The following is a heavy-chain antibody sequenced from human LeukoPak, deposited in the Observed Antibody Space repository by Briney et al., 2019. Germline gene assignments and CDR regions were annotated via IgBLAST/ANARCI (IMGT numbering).Heavy chain of an antibody. CDR1: GFTFSSYA. D-gene: IGHD3-10*01. J-gene: IGHJ4*02. CDR2: ISYDGSNK. Sequence: GGSLRLSCAASGFTFSSYAMHWVRQAPGKGLEWVAVISYDGSNKYYADSVKGRLTISRDNSKNTLYLQMNSLRAEDTAVYYCARVWLGESALNLWGQGTLVTVSS. CDR3: ARVWLGESALNL. V-gene: IGHV3-30*04.